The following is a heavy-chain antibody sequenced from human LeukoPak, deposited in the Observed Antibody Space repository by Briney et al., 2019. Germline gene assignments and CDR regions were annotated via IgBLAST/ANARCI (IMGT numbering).Heavy chain of an antibody. V-gene: IGHV3-7*01. Sequence: GGSLRLSCAASGFTFSYWMTWVRQAPGKGLEWVANIKQDGSEKYYVDSVKGRFTISRDNAKNSLYLQMNSLRAEDTAVYYCARATAIVVVIQYDYWGQGTLVTVSS. CDR1: GFTFSYW. CDR3: ARATAIVVVIQYDY. D-gene: IGHD3-22*01. CDR2: IKQDGSEK. J-gene: IGHJ4*02.